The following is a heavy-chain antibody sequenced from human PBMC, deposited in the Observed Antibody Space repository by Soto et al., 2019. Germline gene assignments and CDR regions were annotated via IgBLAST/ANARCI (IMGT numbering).Heavy chain of an antibody. Sequence: SETLSLTCTVSGGTISSYYWSWIRQPPGKGLEWIGYIYYSGSTNYNPSLKSRVTISVDTSKNQFSLQLNSVTPEDTAVYYCARDLTGEFDYWGQGTLVTVSS. J-gene: IGHJ4*02. CDR1: GGTISSYY. CDR3: ARDLTGEFDY. D-gene: IGHD7-27*01. CDR2: IYYSGST. V-gene: IGHV4-59*12.